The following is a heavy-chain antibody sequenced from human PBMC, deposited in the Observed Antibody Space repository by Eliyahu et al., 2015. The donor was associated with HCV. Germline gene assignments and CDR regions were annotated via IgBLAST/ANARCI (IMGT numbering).Heavy chain of an antibody. J-gene: IGHJ4*02. V-gene: IGHV3-74*03. CDR1: GFIFSKTW. Sequence: EVQLVESGGGLIQPGGSLRLSCAASGFIFSKTWMHWVRQGPGKGLEWVARIDNDGRGTTYAGSVKGRFTISRDNAKNTLHLQMNSLRAEDTAVYYCLRDWYGEFYWGQGTLVTVTS. D-gene: IGHD3-10*01. CDR3: LRDWYGEFY. CDR2: IDNDGRGT.